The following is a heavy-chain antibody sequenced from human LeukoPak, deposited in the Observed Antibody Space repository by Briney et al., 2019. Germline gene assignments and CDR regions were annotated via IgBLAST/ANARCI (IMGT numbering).Heavy chain of an antibody. J-gene: IGHJ4*02. D-gene: IGHD4-17*01. CDR2: ISGSGGST. CDR1: GFTFSSYA. Sequence: PTGGSPRLSCAASGFTFSSYAMSWVRQAPGKGLEWVSAISGSGGSTYYADSVKGRFTISRDNSKSTLYLQMNSLRAEDTAVYYCAKDRSSLGYGDYVGGNFDYWGQGTLVTVSS. V-gene: IGHV3-23*01. CDR3: AKDRSSLGYGDYVGGNFDY.